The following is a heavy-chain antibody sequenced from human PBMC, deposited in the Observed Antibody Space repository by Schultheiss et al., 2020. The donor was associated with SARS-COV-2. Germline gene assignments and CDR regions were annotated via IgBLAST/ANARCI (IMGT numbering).Heavy chain of an antibody. CDR3: ARDANLGAFDI. D-gene: IGHD4/OR15-4a*01. V-gene: IGHV3-53*01. Sequence: GGSLRLSCAASGFAVSSNYMTWVRQAPGKGLEWVSVIYSGGSTYYADSVKGLFTVSRDNSKNTLSLQMNSLRAEDTAVYYCARDANLGAFDIWGQGTMVTVSS. J-gene: IGHJ3*02. CDR1: GFAVSSNY. CDR2: IYSGGST.